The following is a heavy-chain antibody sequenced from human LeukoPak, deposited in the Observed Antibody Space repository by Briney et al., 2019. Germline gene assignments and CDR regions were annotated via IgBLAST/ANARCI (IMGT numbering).Heavy chain of an antibody. J-gene: IGHJ4*02. CDR3: ARGTDYYGSGYNF. CDR2: IYHSGST. V-gene: IGHV4-4*02. Sequence: PSETLSLTCAVSGGSIGSSNWWSWVRQPPGKGLEWIGEIYHSGSTNYNPSLKSRVTISVDKSKNQFSLELSSVTAADTALYYCARGTDYYGSGYNFWGQGTLVTVSS. D-gene: IGHD3-10*01. CDR1: GGSIGSSNW.